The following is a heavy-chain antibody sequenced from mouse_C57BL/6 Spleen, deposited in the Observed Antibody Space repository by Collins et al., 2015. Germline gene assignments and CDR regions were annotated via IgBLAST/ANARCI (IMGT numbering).Heavy chain of an antibody. J-gene: IGHJ4*01. V-gene: IGHV1-12*01. CDR3: AGGYYAMDY. CDR1: GYTFTSYN. Sequence: QVQLQQPGAELVKPGASVKMSCKASGYTFTSYNIHWVKQTPGQGLEWIGAIYPGNGDTSYNQKFKGKATLTADKSSSTAYMQLSSLTSEDSAVYYCAGGYYAMDYWGQGTSVTVSS. CDR2: IYPGNGDT.